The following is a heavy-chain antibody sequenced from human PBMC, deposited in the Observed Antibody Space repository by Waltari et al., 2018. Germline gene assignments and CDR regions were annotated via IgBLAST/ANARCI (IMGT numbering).Heavy chain of an antibody. D-gene: IGHD1-20*01. J-gene: IGHJ1*01. CDR1: ELTSFTHA. V-gene: IGHV3-23*01. CDR3: AKPFYNWDDPLHS. Sequence: EVQLLESGGGFVERGGSLRLCCQASELTSFTHAINWVRQAPGKGLEWVSSISVSDATYYADSVKGRFTISRDYSDNTVYLQMDSLRADDTAVYFCAKPFYNWDDPLHSWGQGTPVTVSS. CDR2: ISVSDAT.